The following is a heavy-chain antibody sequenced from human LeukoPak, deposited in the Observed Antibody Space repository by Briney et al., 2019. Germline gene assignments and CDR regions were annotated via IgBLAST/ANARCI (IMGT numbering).Heavy chain of an antibody. CDR2: INPSSGGT. J-gene: IGHJ4*02. D-gene: IGHD5-12*01. V-gene: IGHV1-2*02. CDR1: GYTFTGYY. CDR3: ARGAAVTTIDY. Sequence: ASVKVSCKASGYTFTGYYMHWVRQAPGQGLEWMGWINPSSGGTNYAQKFQGRVTMTRDTSISTAYMELTRLRSDDTAVYYCARGAAVTTIDYWGQGTLVTVSS.